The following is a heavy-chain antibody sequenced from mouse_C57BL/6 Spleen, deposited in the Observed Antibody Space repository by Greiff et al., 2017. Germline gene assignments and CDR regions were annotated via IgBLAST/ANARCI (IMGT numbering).Heavy chain of an antibody. CDR3: ARAPLSYFDY. V-gene: IGHV1-52*01. CDR2: IYPSDSET. D-gene: IGHD6-1*01. Sequence: VQLQQSGAELVRPGSSVKLSCKASGYTFTSYWMHWVKQRPIQGLEWIGNIYPSDSETHYNQKFKDKATLTVDKSSSTAYMQLSSLTSEDSAVYYCARAPLSYFDYWGQGTTLTVSA. CDR1: GYTFTSYW. J-gene: IGHJ2*01.